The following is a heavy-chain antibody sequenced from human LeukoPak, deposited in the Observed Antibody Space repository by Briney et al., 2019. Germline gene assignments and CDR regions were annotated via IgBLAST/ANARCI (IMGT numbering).Heavy chain of an antibody. CDR2: IVCDGSKT. CDR3: AKQPHTFYYLDV. CDR1: GVTFNNCA. Sequence: AGSLRLSCAASGVTFNNCAWTWVRQAPGKGLEWVATIVCDGSKTYYAYSVKGRFIISSDNSRPLLFLHMNSLRAEDTAVYYCAKQPHTFYYLDVWGEGTTVTVSS. J-gene: IGHJ6*03. D-gene: IGHD2-2*02. V-gene: IGHV3-23*05.